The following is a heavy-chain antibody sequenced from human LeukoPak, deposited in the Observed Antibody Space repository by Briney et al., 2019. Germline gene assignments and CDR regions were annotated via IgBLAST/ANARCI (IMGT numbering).Heavy chain of an antibody. CDR2: ISGSGGST. CDR1: GFTFSSYA. D-gene: IGHD3-22*01. Sequence: GGSLRLSCAASGFTFSSYAMSWVRRAPGKGLEWVSAISGSGGSTYYADSVKGRFTISRDNSKNTLYLQMNSLRAEDTAVYYCAKDLSSGYYSMTEYFQHWGQGNLVTVSS. V-gene: IGHV3-23*01. CDR3: AKDLSSGYYSMTEYFQH. J-gene: IGHJ1*01.